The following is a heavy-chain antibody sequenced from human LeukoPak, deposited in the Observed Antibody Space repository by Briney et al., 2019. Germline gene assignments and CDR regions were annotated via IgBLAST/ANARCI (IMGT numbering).Heavy chain of an antibody. CDR2: IKQDGSEK. D-gene: IGHD2-15*01. V-gene: IGHV3-7*01. J-gene: IGHJ3*02. Sequence: GGSLRLSCAASEFTFRSYWMRWVRQAPGKGLEWVANIKQDGSEKNYVDSVKGRFTTSRDNAKNSMYLQMNSLRAEDTAVYYCAIEGFAAASDIWGQGTMVTVSS. CDR1: EFTFRSYW. CDR3: AIEGFAAASDI.